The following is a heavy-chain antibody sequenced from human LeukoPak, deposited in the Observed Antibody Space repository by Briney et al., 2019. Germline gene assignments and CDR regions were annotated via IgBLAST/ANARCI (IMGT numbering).Heavy chain of an antibody. V-gene: IGHV4-61*05. D-gene: IGHD4-23*01. CDR1: GGSISSSSYY. Sequence: SETLSLTCTVSGGSISSSSYYWGWIRQPPGKGLEWIGYIYYSGSTNYNPSLKSRVTISVDTSKNQFSLKLSSVTAADTAVYYCARASNGGNSWAFDIWGQGTMVTVSS. J-gene: IGHJ3*02. CDR2: IYYSGST. CDR3: ARASNGGNSWAFDI.